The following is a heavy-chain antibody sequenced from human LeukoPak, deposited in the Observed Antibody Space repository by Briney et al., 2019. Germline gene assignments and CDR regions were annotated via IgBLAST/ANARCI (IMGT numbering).Heavy chain of an antibody. J-gene: IGHJ4*02. Sequence: GGSLRLSCAASGFIFSSYSMFWVRQAPGKGLEWVSSISSSSSYIYYADSVKGRFTISRDNAKNSLYLQMNSLRAEDTAVYYCARADYGDYRREYFFDYWGQGTLVTVSS. CDR3: ARADYGDYRREYFFDY. CDR1: GFIFSSYS. D-gene: IGHD4-17*01. CDR2: ISSSSSYI. V-gene: IGHV3-21*06.